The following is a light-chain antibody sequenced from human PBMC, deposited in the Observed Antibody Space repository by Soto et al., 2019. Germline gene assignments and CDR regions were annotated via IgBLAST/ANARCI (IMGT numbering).Light chain of an antibody. CDR2: DVS. CDR3: SSYTSNNTVL. Sequence: QSVLTQPASVAGSPGQSITISCTGTSSDVGDYNYVSWYQQHPGKDPKLMIYDVSNRPSGVSNRFSGYKSGNTASLTISGLQAEDAADYYCSSYTSNNTVLFGGGTKLTVL. V-gene: IGLV2-14*01. CDR1: SSDVGDYNY. J-gene: IGLJ2*01.